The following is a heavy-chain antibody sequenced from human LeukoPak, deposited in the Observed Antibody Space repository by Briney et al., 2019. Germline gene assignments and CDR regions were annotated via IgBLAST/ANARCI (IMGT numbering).Heavy chain of an antibody. J-gene: IGHJ3*02. CDR3: ARPRNYYDSSGYPFGAFDI. CDR2: INHSGST. V-gene: IGHV4-34*01. Sequence: KASETLSLTCAVYGGSFSGYYWSWIRQPPGKGLEWIGEINHSGSTNYNPSLKSRVTISVDTSKNQFSLKLSSVTAADTAVYYCARPRNYYDSSGYPFGAFDIWGQGTMVTVSS. CDR1: GGSFSGYY. D-gene: IGHD3-22*01.